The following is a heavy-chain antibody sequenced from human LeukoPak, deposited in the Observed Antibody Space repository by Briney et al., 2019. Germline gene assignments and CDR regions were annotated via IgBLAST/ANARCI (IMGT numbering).Heavy chain of an antibody. CDR1: GWTISNYF. Sequence: SGTLSLTCTVSGWTISNYFWNWIRQPPGRGPEWIGYIYYRGDTFYTQRTKNNPSLNSRDNIPKDLYEPKIPLRVNSVTASDSGVYYCARAQQISHNADCRGQGALVTVSS. J-gene: IGHJ4*02. D-gene: IGHD6-13*01. CDR3: ARAQQISHNADC. CDR2: IYYRGDTFYTQRT. V-gene: IGHV4-59*01.